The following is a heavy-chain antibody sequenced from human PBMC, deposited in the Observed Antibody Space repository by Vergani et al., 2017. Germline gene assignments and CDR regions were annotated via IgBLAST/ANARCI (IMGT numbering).Heavy chain of an antibody. CDR1: GFTFNTYG. CDR3: ANSVIAGNVGVAYFGMDV. Sequence: QVQILQSGGGVVQPGGSLRLSCTLSGFTFNTYGIHWVRQAPGKGLEWVSFIRYDGSSEYYGDSVKGRFTISRDKSQNTVNLQMNSLITEDTAVYFCANSVIAGNVGVAYFGMDVWGRGTTVTVSS. V-gene: IGHV3-30*02. J-gene: IGHJ6*02. D-gene: IGHD2/OR15-2a*01. CDR2: IRYDGSSE.